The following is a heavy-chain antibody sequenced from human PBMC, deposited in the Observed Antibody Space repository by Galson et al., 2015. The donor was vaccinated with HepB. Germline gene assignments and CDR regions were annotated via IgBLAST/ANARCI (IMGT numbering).Heavy chain of an antibody. V-gene: IGHV3-53*01. CDR3: ASYAAVIMGFDY. CDR2: IYHDGDT. CDR1: GFTVSNNY. D-gene: IGHD6-25*01. J-gene: IGHJ4*02. Sequence: SLRLSCAASGFTVSNNYMSWVRQAPGKGLEWVSVIYHDGDTKYADSVKGRFTISRDYSKNALYLQMNSLRAEDTAVYYCASYAAVIMGFDYWGQGALVTVSS.